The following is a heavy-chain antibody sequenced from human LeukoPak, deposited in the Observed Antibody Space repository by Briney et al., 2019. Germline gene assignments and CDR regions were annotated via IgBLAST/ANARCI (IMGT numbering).Heavy chain of an antibody. CDR3: AREEGIDGSGYYYVLGY. CDR1: GFTFSSYG. Sequence: GGSLRLSCAASGFTFSSYGMHWVRQAPGKGLEWVAVVSYDGYNKYYADSVKGRFTISRDNAKNSLYLQMNSLSAEDTAVYYCAREEGIDGSGYYYVLGYWGQGTLVTVSS. J-gene: IGHJ4*02. V-gene: IGHV3-30*03. D-gene: IGHD3-22*01. CDR2: VSYDGYNK.